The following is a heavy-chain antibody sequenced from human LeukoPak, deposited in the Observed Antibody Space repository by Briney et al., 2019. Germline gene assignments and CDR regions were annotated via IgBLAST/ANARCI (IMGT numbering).Heavy chain of an antibody. CDR1: GFTFSSYD. Sequence: GGSLRLSCAASGFTFSSYDMHWVRQATGKGLEWVSSIGTAGDTYYPDSVKGRFTISREDAKNSLYLQMNSLRAGDTAVYYCASYGSGSHDFWGQGSLVTVSS. J-gene: IGHJ4*02. V-gene: IGHV3-13*01. CDR2: IGTAGDT. CDR3: ASYGSGSHDF. D-gene: IGHD3-10*01.